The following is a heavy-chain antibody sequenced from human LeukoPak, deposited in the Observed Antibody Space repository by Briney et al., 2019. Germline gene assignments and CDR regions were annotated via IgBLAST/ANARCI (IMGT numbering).Heavy chain of an antibody. V-gene: IGHV4-39*07. CDR3: AREDYGSGGVGY. Sequence: SETLSLTCTVSGGSISSSSYYWGWIRQPPGKGLEWIGEINHSGSTNYNPSLKSRVTISVDTSKNQFSLKLSSVTAADTAVYYCAREDYGSGGVGYWGQGTLVTVSS. CDR2: INHSGST. CDR1: GGSISSSSYY. J-gene: IGHJ4*02. D-gene: IGHD3-10*01.